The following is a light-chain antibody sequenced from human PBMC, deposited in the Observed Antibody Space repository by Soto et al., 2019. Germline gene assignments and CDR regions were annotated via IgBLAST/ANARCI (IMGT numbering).Light chain of an antibody. V-gene: IGKV3-15*01. CDR2: GAS. CDR3: QQYNNWPPDRT. CDR1: QRVGSN. Sequence: EIVMTQSPATLSVSPGERATLSCRASQRVGSNLAWYQQRPGQAPRLLIYGASTRATGVPARFSGSGSGTAFTLTISSLQSEDFGIYFCQQYNNWPPDRTFGQGTKVEIK. J-gene: IGKJ1*01.